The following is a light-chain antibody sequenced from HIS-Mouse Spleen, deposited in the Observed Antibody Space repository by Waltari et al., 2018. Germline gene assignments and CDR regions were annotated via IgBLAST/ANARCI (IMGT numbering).Light chain of an antibody. J-gene: IGLJ2*01. CDR3: YSTDSSGNHRV. CDR2: EDS. CDR1: ALPKKY. V-gene: IGLV3-10*01. Sequence: SYELTQPPSVSVSPGQTARITCSGDALPKKYAYWSQQKSGQAPVLVIYEDSKRPSGIPERFSGPSSGTMATLTISGAQVEDEADYYCYSTDSSGNHRVFGGGTKLTVL.